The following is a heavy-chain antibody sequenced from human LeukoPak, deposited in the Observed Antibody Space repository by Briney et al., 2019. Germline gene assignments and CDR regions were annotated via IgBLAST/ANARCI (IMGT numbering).Heavy chain of an antibody. Sequence: SGTLSLTCTVSGGSISSSSHYWGWIRQPPGKGLEWIGSIYYSGSTYYNPSLKSRVTISVDTSKNQFSLKLSSVTAADTAVYYCARGRYCTNGVCYFDYWGQGTLVTVSS. V-gene: IGHV4-39*07. CDR2: IYYSGST. CDR3: ARGRYCTNGVCYFDY. J-gene: IGHJ4*02. D-gene: IGHD2-8*01. CDR1: GGSISSSSHY.